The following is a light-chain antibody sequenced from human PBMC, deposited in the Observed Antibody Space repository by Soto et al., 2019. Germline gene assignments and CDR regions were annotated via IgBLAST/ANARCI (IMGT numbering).Light chain of an antibody. J-gene: IGKJ4*01. CDR3: RQYDSSPLT. CDR2: DAS. CDR1: HSVSSY. V-gene: IGKV3-11*01. Sequence: EFVLTQSPATLSFSPGEGATLSCRASHSVSSYLAWYQQKPGQAPRLLIYDASTRATGVPARFSGSGSGTDFTLTISSLEPEDFAVYYCRQYDSSPLTFGRGTKVDIK.